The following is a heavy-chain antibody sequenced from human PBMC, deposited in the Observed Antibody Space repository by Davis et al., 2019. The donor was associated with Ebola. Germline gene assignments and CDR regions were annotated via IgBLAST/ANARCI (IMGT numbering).Heavy chain of an antibody. D-gene: IGHD2-15*01. V-gene: IGHV3-21*01. Sequence: GESLKISCAASAFIFSSSSMNWVRQAPGKGLECVSSIRSGSTYIYYADSVKGRFTISRDNAKNSLYLQMNSLRVEDTAVYYCAMKSAGDGGFDPWGQGTLVTVSS. J-gene: IGHJ5*02. CDR3: AMKSAGDGGFDP. CDR2: IRSGSTYI. CDR1: AFIFSSSS.